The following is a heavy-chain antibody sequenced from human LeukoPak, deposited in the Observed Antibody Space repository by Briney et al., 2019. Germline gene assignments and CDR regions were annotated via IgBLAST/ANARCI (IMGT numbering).Heavy chain of an antibody. CDR1: GFTFSGSA. V-gene: IGHV3-73*01. D-gene: IGHD6-19*01. CDR3: TRHPTGAVAGQY. CDR2: IRSKANSYAT. Sequence: GGSLRLSCAASGFTFSGSAMHWVHQASGKGLEWVGRIRSKANSYATAYAASVKGRFTISRDDSKNTAYLQMNSLKTEDTAVYYCTRHPTGAVAGQYWGQGTLVTVSS. J-gene: IGHJ4*02.